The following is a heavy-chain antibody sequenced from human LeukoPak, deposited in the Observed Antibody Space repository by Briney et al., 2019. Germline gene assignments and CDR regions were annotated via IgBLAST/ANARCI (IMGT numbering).Heavy chain of an antibody. CDR2: MSFDGSNR. V-gene: IGHV3-30*03. J-gene: IGHJ6*02. D-gene: IGHD1-26*01. CDR3: ARDTAEGGDYFYGMDV. CDR1: GFTFSNYG. Sequence: GGSLRLSCAASGFTFSNYGMHWVRQAPGKGLEWVALMSFDGSNRYYADSVEGRFTISRDTAKSTLYLQMHSLRAEDTAVYYCARDTAEGGDYFYGMDVWGQGPTVTVSS.